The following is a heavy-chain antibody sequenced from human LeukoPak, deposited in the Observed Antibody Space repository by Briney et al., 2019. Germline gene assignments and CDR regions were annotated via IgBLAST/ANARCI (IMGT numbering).Heavy chain of an antibody. D-gene: IGHD4-17*01. CDR1: GGSFSGYY. Sequence: SETLSLTCAVYGGSFSGYYWSWIRQPPGKGLEWIGEINHSGSTNYNPSLKSRVNISVDTSKNQFSLKLSSVTAADTAVYYCARVPRSNDYGDYRGAFDIWGQGTMVTVSS. J-gene: IGHJ3*02. V-gene: IGHV4-34*01. CDR3: ARVPRSNDYGDYRGAFDI. CDR2: INHSGST.